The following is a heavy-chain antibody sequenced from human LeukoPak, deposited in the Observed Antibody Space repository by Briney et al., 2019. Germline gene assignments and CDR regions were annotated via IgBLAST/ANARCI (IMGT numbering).Heavy chain of an antibody. V-gene: IGHV4-31*03. J-gene: IGHJ6*02. CDR2: IYYSGST. CDR1: GGSISSGGYY. CDR3: ASSVPAAINGYYYYYGMDV. Sequence: SQTLSLTCTVSGGSISSGGYYWSWIRQHPGKGLEWIGYIYYSGSTYYNPSLKSRVTISVDTSKNQFSLKLSSVTAADTAVYYCASSVPAAINGYYYYYGMDVWGQGTTVTVSS. D-gene: IGHD2-2*01.